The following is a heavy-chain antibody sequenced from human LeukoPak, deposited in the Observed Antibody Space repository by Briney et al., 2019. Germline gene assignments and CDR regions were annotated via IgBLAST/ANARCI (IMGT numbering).Heavy chain of an antibody. J-gene: IGHJ1*01. Sequence: ASETLSLTCTVSGGSISSYYWSWIRQPPGKGLEWIGEIYHSGSTNYNPSLKSRVTISVDKSKNQFSLKLSSVTAADTAVYYCARDAVYPVAGPGTEYFQHWGQGTLVTVSS. CDR1: GGSISSYY. D-gene: IGHD6-19*01. CDR3: ARDAVYPVAGPGTEYFQH. V-gene: IGHV4-59*12. CDR2: IYHSGST.